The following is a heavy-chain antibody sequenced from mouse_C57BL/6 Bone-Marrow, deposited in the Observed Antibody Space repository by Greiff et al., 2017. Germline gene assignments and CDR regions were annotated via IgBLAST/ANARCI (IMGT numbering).Heavy chain of an antibody. CDR1: GFTFSSYA. Sequence: EVKLVESGGGLVKPGGSLKLSCAASGFTFSSYAMSWVRQTPEKRLEWVATISDGGSYTYYPDNVKGRFTISRDNAKNNLYLQMNHLKSEDTAMYFYERKDYYGSSYARDYGGQGTSVTVSS. J-gene: IGHJ4*01. D-gene: IGHD1-1*01. CDR2: ISDGGSYT. CDR3: ERKDYYGSSYARDY. V-gene: IGHV5-4*03.